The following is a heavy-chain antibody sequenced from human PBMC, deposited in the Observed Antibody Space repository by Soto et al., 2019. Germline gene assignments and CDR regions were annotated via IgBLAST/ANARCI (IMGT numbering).Heavy chain of an antibody. V-gene: IGHV3-30-3*01. CDR3: ARASNGWYYDY. J-gene: IGHJ4*02. Sequence: QVQLVESGGGVVQPGRSLRLSCAASGFTFSSYAMHWVRQAPGKGLEWVAVISSDGSNKYYADSVKGRFTISRDNSKNTLYLQMNSLRAEDTAVYYCARASNGWYYDYWGQGTLVTVSS. D-gene: IGHD6-19*01. CDR1: GFTFSSYA. CDR2: ISSDGSNK.